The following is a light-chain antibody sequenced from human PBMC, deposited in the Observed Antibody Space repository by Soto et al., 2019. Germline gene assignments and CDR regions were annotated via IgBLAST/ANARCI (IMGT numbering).Light chain of an antibody. Sequence: QAVVTQEPSLTVSPGGTVTLTCGSSTGAVTSGHYPYWFQQKPGQAPRTLIYDTSNKHSWTPARFSGSLLGGKAALTLSGAQPEDEAEYDCLLSYSGARPVVFGGGTKLTVL. V-gene: IGLV7-46*01. CDR3: LLSYSGARPVV. J-gene: IGLJ2*01. CDR2: DTS. CDR1: TGAVTSGHY.